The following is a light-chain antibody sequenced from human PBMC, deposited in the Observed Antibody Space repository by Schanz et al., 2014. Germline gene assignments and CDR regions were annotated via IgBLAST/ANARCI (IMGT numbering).Light chain of an antibody. CDR1: QSISSF. J-gene: IGKJ1*01. CDR2: AAS. Sequence: DIQMTQSPSSLSASVGDRVTITCRASQSISSFLNWYQQKPGKAPKLLIYAASSLQSAVPSRFIGSGSGTDFTLTISSLQPEDVATYYCQKYNDAPKTFGQGTKVEIK. V-gene: IGKV1-39*01. CDR3: QKYNDAPKT.